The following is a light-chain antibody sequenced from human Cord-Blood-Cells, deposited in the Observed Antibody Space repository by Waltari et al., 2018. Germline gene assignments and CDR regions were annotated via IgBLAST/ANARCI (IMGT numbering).Light chain of an antibody. CDR3: QQRSNWPPIT. Sequence: EIVLTQSPATLSLSPGERATLSCRASQSVSSYLAWYQQKPGQAPRLLIYDASNRATGIAARLSGSGSGTDFTLTISSLEPEDFAVYYCQQRSNWPPITFGQGTRLEIK. CDR1: QSVSSY. V-gene: IGKV3-11*01. J-gene: IGKJ5*01. CDR2: DAS.